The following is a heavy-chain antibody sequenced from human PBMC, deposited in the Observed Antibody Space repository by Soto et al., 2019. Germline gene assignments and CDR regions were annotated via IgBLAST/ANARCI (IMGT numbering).Heavy chain of an antibody. CDR1: GGSISSGDYY. Sequence: SETLSLTCTVSGGSISSGDYYWSWIRQPPGKGLEWIGYIYYSGSTYYNPSLKSRVTISVDTSKNQFSLKLSSVTAADTAVYYCASGGRDGYNFYFDYWGQGTLVTVSS. CDR3: ASGGRDGYNFYFDY. CDR2: IYYSGST. J-gene: IGHJ4*02. V-gene: IGHV4-30-4*01. D-gene: IGHD5-12*01.